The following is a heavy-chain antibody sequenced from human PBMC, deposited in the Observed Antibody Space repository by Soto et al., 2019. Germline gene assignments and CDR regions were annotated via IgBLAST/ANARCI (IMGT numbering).Heavy chain of an antibody. Sequence: QITLKESGPTLVRPPQTLTLTCTFSGFSLSTSGVGVGWIRQPPGKALEWLALIYWDDDKRYSPTLKNRLTITKDNPKNPVVLTMTNMDPVDTATYYFSPRPMGLRYFDYWGQGILVTVSS. CDR3: SPRPMGLRYFDY. CDR2: IYWDDDK. V-gene: IGHV2-5*02. CDR1: GFSLSTSGVG. D-gene: IGHD3-3*01. J-gene: IGHJ4*02.